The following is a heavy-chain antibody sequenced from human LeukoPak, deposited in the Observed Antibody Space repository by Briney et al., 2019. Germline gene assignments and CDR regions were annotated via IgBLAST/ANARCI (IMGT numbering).Heavy chain of an antibody. CDR3: AKHYSGWPTYYFDY. V-gene: IGHV3-30*18. J-gene: IGHJ4*02. Sequence: PGGSLRLSCAASGFTFSSYGMHWVRQAPGKGLEWVAVISYDGSNKYYADSVKGRFTISRDNSKNTLYLQMNSLRAEDTAVYYCAKHYSGWPTYYFDYWGQGTLVPVSS. CDR2: ISYDGSNK. CDR1: GFTFSSYG. D-gene: IGHD6-19*01.